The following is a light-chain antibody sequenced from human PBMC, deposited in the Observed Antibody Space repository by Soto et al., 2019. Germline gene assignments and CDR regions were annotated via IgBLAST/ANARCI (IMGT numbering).Light chain of an antibody. CDR1: SSNIGSNY. CDR2: RNN. Sequence: QSVLTQPPSASGAPGQRVTISCSGSSSNIGSNYVYWYQQLPGTAPKLLIYRNNQRPSGVPDRFSGSKSGTSASLAISGLRSEDEADYYCAAWDDSLGVVFGGGPKLTVL. CDR3: AAWDDSLGVV. J-gene: IGLJ2*01. V-gene: IGLV1-47*01.